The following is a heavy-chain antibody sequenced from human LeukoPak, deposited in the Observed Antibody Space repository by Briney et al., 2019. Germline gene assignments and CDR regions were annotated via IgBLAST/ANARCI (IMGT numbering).Heavy chain of an antibody. CDR1: GGSISSDC. CDR3: ARDRGYCSGGSCYRWFDP. J-gene: IGHJ5*02. D-gene: IGHD2-15*01. CDR2: IYYSGST. Sequence: SETLSLTCTVSGGSISSDCWSWIRQPPGKGLEWIGYIYYSGSTNYNPSLKSRVTISVDTSKNQFSLKLSSVTAAVTAAYYCARDRGYCSGGSCYRWFDPWGQGTLVTVSS. V-gene: IGHV4-59*01.